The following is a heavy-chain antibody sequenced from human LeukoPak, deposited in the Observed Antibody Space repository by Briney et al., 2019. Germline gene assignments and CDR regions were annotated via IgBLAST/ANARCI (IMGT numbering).Heavy chain of an antibody. CDR2: IYSGGST. CDR1: GFTVSSNY. J-gene: IGHJ5*02. CDR3: ARERPRNWFDP. Sequence: GGSLRLSCAASGFTVSSNYMSWVRQAPGKGLEWVSVIYSGGSTYYADSVKGRFTNSRDNSKNTLYLQMNSLRAEDTAVYYCARERPRNWFDPWGQGTLVTVSS. V-gene: IGHV3-53*01.